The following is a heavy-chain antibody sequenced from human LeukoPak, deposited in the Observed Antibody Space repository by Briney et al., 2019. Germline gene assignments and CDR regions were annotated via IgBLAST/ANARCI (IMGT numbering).Heavy chain of an antibody. CDR2: IYPGDSDT. CDR3: ARRAYGGNSGDAFDI. J-gene: IGHJ3*02. Sequence: GESLKISCKGSGYSFTSYWIGWVRQMPGKGLEWMGIIYPGDSDTRYSPSFQGQVTISADKSISTAYLQWSSLKASDTAMYCCARRAYGGNSGDAFDIWGQGTMVTVSS. D-gene: IGHD4-23*01. CDR1: GYSFTSYW. V-gene: IGHV5-51*01.